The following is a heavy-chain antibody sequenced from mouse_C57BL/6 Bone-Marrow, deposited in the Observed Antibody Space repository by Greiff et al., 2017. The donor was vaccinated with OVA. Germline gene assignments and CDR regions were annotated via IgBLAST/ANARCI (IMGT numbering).Heavy chain of an antibody. Sequence: EVKLVESGGDLVKPGGSLKLSCAASGFTFSSYGMSWVRQTPDKRLEWVATISSGGSYTYYPDSVKGRFTISRDNAKNTLYLQMSSLKSEDKAMYYCARHGDYGSFFDYWGQGTTLTVSS. CDR3: ARHGDYGSFFDY. V-gene: IGHV5-6*01. CDR1: GFTFSSYG. D-gene: IGHD1-1*01. CDR2: ISSGGSYT. J-gene: IGHJ2*01.